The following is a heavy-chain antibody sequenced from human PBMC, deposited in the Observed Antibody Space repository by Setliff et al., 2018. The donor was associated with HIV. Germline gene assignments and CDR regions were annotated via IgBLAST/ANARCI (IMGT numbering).Heavy chain of an antibody. J-gene: IGHJ3*02. CDR3: ARHFSIFGVTIISNDAFDI. Sequence: SETLSLTCAVSGYSISSGYYWGWIRQPPGKGLEWIGSVYYSGTAYYNPSLTSRVTISVDTSKNQFSLKLTSVTAADTALYYCARHFSIFGVTIISNDAFDIWGRGTMVTVSS. CDR2: VYYSGTA. CDR1: GYSISSGYY. V-gene: IGHV4-38-2*01. D-gene: IGHD3-3*01.